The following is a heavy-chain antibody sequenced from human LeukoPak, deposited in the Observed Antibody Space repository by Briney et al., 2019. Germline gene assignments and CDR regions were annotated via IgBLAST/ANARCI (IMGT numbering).Heavy chain of an antibody. CDR3: ARTTMVRGTYYMDV. J-gene: IGHJ6*03. D-gene: IGHD3-10*01. Sequence: PSETLSLTCTVSGGSISSYYWSWIRQPPGKGLEWIGCIYYSGYTNYKSSLKSRVTISVDTSKNQFSLKLSPVTAADTAVYYCARTTMVRGTYYMDVWGKGTTVTVSS. CDR1: GGSISSYY. V-gene: IGHV4-59*01. CDR2: IYYSGYT.